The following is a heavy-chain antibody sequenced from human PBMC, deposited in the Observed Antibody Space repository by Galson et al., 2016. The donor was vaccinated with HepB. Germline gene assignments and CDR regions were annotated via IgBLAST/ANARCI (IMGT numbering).Heavy chain of an antibody. D-gene: IGHD3-22*01. CDR3: TSPANYDTSGHYYFDY. CDR1: GYSFSEVS. J-gene: IGHJ4*02. V-gene: IGHV1-24*01. Sequence: SCKVSGYSFSEVSMHWVRQAPGEGLEWLGGFDPEDGEVIYAQRFKGRVTMTEDSSKDTAYMELSSLRSEDTAIYYCTSPANYDTSGHYYFDYWGQGTLVTVSS. CDR2: FDPEDGEV.